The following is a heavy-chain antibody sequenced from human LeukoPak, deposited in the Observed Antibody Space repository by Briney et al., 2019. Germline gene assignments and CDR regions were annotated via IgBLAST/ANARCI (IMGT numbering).Heavy chain of an antibody. CDR1: GFTFSSYG. Sequence: GGSLRLSCAASGFTFSSYGMSWVRQAPGKGLEWVSAISGSGGSTYYADSVKGRFTISRDNSKNTLYLQMNSLRAEDTAVYYCARAAYYYDSSGYYYDRAFDIWGQGTMVTVTP. J-gene: IGHJ3*02. D-gene: IGHD3-22*01. CDR3: ARAAYYYDSSGYYYDRAFDI. CDR2: ISGSGGST. V-gene: IGHV3-23*01.